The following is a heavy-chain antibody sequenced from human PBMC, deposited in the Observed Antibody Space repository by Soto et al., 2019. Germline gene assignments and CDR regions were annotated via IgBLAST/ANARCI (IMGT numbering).Heavy chain of an antibody. Sequence: QVQLVESGGSVVQPGTSLRLSCAASGFTFSSSGMHWVRQAPGKGLEWVAVISYDGSKTYYADSVKGRFTVSRDNSKNSMYLQMNSLRAEDTARYYCSKGTVKGGVTHTPCESWGQGTLVNVSS. CDR2: ISYDGSKT. CDR3: SKGTVKGGVTHTPCES. D-gene: IGHD2-21*02. V-gene: IGHV3-30*18. J-gene: IGHJ4*02. CDR1: GFTFSSSG.